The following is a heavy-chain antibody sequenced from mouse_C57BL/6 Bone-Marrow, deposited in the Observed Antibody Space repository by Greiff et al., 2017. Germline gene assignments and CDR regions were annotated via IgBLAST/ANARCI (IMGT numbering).Heavy chain of an antibody. J-gene: IGHJ3*01. V-gene: IGHV1-76*01. CDR1: GYTFTDYY. CDR2: IYPGSGNT. Sequence: VQLQQSGAELVRPGASVKLSCKASGYTFTDYYINWVKQRPGQGLEWIARIYPGSGNTYYNEKFKGKATLTAEKSSSTAYMQLSSLTSEDSAVYFCARAAEYYNADAYWGQGALVTVSA. D-gene: IGHD1-1*02. CDR3: ARAAEYYNADAY.